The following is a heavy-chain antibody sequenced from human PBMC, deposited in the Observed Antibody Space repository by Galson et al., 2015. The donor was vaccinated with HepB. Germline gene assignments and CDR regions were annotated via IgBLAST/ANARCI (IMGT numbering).Heavy chain of an antibody. CDR1: GFTFSNAW. D-gene: IGHD2-15*01. J-gene: IGHJ4*02. CDR3: TTTHHGIVVVVAAFDY. V-gene: IGHV3-15*01. Sequence: SLRLSCAASGFTFSNAWMSWVRQAPGKGLEWVGRIKSKTDGGTTDYAAPVKGRFTISRDDSKNTLYLQMNSLKTEDTAVYYCTTTHHGIVVVVAAFDYWGQGTLVTVSS. CDR2: IKSKTDGGTT.